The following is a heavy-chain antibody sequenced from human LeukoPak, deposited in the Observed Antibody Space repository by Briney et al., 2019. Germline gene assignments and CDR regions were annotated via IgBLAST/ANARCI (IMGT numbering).Heavy chain of an antibody. CDR3: ARSCRKYCSGGSCYAACF. CDR2: INPNSGGT. D-gene: IGHD2-15*01. V-gene: IGHV1-2*06. J-gene: IGHJ4*02. CDR1: GYTFTGYY. Sequence: GASVEVSCKASGYTFTGYYMHWVRQAPGQGLEWMGRINPNSGGTNYAQKFQGRVIMTRDTSISTAYMELSRLRSDDTAVYYCARSCRKYCSGGSCYAACFWGQGTLVTVSS.